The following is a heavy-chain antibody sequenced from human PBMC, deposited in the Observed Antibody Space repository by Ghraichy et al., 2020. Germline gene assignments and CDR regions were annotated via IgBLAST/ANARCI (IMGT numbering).Heavy chain of an antibody. CDR3: AKDVPYYSDGSANFPPWNFDY. D-gene: IGHD1-26*01. V-gene: IGHV3-23*01. Sequence: GGSLRLSCAASGFTFSNYAMSWVRQAPGKGLEWVSSISATGTTTYYADSVKGRFTISRDNSKDTLYLQISSLRGEDTAIYYCAKDVPYYSDGSANFPPWNFDYWGRGTLVTVSS. J-gene: IGHJ4*02. CDR2: ISATGTTT. CDR1: GFTFSNYA.